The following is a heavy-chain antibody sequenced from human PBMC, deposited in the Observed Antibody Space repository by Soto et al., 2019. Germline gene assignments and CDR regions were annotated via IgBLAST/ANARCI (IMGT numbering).Heavy chain of an antibody. CDR1: GFTFIGSA. CDR3: TRHALQYCGGDCYLLPYFDL. CDR2: IRSKANNYAT. J-gene: IGHJ2*01. D-gene: IGHD2-21*02. Sequence: GGSLRLSCAASGFTFIGSAMHWVLQASWKGLEWVGRIRSKANNYATAYAASVKGRFTISRDDSKNTAYLQMNSLKTEDTAVYYCTRHALQYCGGDCYLLPYFDLWGRGTLVTVSS. V-gene: IGHV3-73*01.